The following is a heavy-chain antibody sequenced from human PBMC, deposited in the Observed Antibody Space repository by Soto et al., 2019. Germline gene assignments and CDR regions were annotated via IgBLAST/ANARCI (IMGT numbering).Heavy chain of an antibody. Sequence: EVQLVESGGGLIQPGGSLRLSCAASGFTVSSNYLSWVRQAPGKGLEWVSVIYSGGSTYYADSVKGRFTISRDNSKNTLYLQMNSLRAEDTAVYYCARHITMDPLLVYWGQGTLVTVSS. CDR3: ARHITMDPLLVY. J-gene: IGHJ4*02. V-gene: IGHV3-53*01. D-gene: IGHD3-10*01. CDR2: IYSGGST. CDR1: GFTVSSNY.